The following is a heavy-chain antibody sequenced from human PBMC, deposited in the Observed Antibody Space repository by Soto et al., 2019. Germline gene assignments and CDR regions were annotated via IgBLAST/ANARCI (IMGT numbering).Heavy chain of an antibody. V-gene: IGHV3-30*03. J-gene: IGHJ6*02. D-gene: IGHD1-26*01. CDR1: GFTFSSYG. CDR2: ISYDGSNK. CDR3: ARERTSGSPDPPYYYYYGMDV. Sequence: QVQLVESGGGVVQPGRSLRLSCAASGFTFSSYGMHWVRQAPGKGLEWVAVISYDGSNKYYADSVKGRFTISRDNSKNTLYLQMNSLIAEDTAVYYCARERTSGSPDPPYYYYYGMDVWGQGTTVTVSS.